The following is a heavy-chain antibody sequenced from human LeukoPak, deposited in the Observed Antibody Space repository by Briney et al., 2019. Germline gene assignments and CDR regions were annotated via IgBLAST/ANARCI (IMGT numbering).Heavy chain of an antibody. J-gene: IGHJ5*02. CDR3: ARRETKSGYAWGHNWFDP. CDR2: IYSGGST. V-gene: IGHV3-53*01. Sequence: PGGSLRLSCAASGFTVSSNYMSWVRQAPGKGLEWVSVIYSGGSTYYADSVKGRFTTSRDNSKNTLYLQMNSLRAEDTAVYYCARRETKSGYAWGHNWFDPWGQGTLVTVSS. CDR1: GFTVSSNY. D-gene: IGHD5-12*01.